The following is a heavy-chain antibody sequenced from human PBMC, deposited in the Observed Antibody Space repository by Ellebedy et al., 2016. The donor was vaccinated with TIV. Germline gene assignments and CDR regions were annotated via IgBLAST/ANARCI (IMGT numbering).Heavy chain of an antibody. V-gene: IGHV1-69*13. Sequence: SVKVSCXASGGTFSSYAISWVRQAPGQGLEWMGGIIPIFGTANYAQKFQGRVTITADESTSTAYMELSSLRSEDTAVYYCARGDPYYYGMDVWGQGTTVTVSS. CDR3: ARGDPYYYGMDV. D-gene: IGHD5-24*01. CDR2: IIPIFGTA. J-gene: IGHJ6*02. CDR1: GGTFSSYA.